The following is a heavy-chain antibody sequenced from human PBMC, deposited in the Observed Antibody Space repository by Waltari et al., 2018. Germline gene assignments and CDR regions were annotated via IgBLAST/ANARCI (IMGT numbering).Heavy chain of an antibody. V-gene: IGHV4-59*01. Sequence: QVQLQESGPGLVKPSETLSLTCTVSGGSISSYYWSWIRQPPGKGLEWIGYIYYRASTNYNPSLKSRVTIAVDTSKNRFSLKLSSVTAADTAVYYCARAACGGDCYSSWWFDPWGQGTLVTVSS. CDR3: ARAACGGDCYSSWWFDP. J-gene: IGHJ5*02. CDR2: IYYRAST. D-gene: IGHD2-21*02. CDR1: GGSISSYY.